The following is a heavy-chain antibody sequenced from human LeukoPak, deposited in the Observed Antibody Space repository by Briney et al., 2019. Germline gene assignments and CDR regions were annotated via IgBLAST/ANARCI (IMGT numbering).Heavy chain of an antibody. Sequence: SETLSLTCAVSGGSISSGGYSWTWIRQVPGKGLEWIAYMYHSGSTYYNPSLKSRVTLSIDGSKNQFSLKLSSVTAADTAVYYCARGDSYGYGRAFDIWGQGTVVTVSS. V-gene: IGHV4-30-2*01. CDR1: GGSISSGGYS. CDR2: MYHSGST. CDR3: ARGDSYGYGRAFDI. D-gene: IGHD5-18*01. J-gene: IGHJ3*02.